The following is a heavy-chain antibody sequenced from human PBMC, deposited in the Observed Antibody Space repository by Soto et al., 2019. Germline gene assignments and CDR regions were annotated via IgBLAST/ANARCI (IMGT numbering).Heavy chain of an antibody. CDR1: GFTFSSYS. J-gene: IGHJ4*02. Sequence: EVQLVESGGGLVKPGGSLRLSCAASGFTFSSYSMNWVRQAPGKGLEWVSSISSSSSYIYYADSVKGRFTISRDNAKNSLYLQMNSLRAEDTAVYYCAGQVAVAGHLFDYWGQGALVTVSS. D-gene: IGHD6-19*01. CDR2: ISSSSSYI. CDR3: AGQVAVAGHLFDY. V-gene: IGHV3-21*01.